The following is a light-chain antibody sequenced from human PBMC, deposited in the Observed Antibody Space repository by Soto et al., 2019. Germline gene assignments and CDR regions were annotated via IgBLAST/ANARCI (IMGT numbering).Light chain of an antibody. CDR3: QQYDNLPIT. Sequence: IQMNQSPSSLSASVGDRVTITCQASQDISNYLNWYQQKPGQAPKLLIYDASNLETGVPSRFSGSGSGTDFTFSISSLQPEDIATYYCQQYDNLPITFGGGTKVEIK. CDR1: QDISNY. J-gene: IGKJ4*01. V-gene: IGKV1-33*01. CDR2: DAS.